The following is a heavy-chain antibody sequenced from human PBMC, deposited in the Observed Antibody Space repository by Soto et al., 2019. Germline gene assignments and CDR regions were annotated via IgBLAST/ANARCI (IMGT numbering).Heavy chain of an antibody. CDR1: GFTFSSYA. J-gene: IGHJ4*02. CDR2: ISGSGGST. Sequence: GGSLRLSCAASGFTFSSYAMSWVRQAPGKGLEWVSAISGSGGSTYYADSVKGRFTISRDNSKNTLYLQMNSLRAEDTAVYYCAKAHRHRSGSYYSGPGSFDYWGQGTLVTVSS. D-gene: IGHD3-10*01. CDR3: AKAHRHRSGSYYSGPGSFDY. V-gene: IGHV3-23*01.